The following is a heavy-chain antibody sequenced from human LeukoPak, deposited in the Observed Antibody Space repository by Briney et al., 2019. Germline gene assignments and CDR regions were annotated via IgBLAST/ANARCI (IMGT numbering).Heavy chain of an antibody. D-gene: IGHD1-26*01. V-gene: IGHV4-30-2*01. CDR1: GGSISSGGYY. CDR2: IYHSGST. CDR3: ARRPTWLVGAPDY. J-gene: IGHJ4*02. Sequence: PSETLSLTCTVSGGSISSGGYYWSWIRQPPGKGLEWIGYIYHSGSTYYNPSLKSRVTISVDRSKNQFSPKLRSVTAADTAMYYCARRPTWLVGAPDYWGQGTLVTVSS.